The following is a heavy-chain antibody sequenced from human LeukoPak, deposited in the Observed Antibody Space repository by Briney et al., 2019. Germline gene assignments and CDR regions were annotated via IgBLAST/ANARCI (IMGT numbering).Heavy chain of an antibody. J-gene: IGHJ4*02. CDR1: GYTFTGYY. D-gene: IGHD3-22*01. Sequence: ASVKVSCKASGYTFTGYYMHWVRQAPGQGLEWMGWISPNSGGTNYAQKFQGRVTMTRDTSISTAYMELSRLRSDDTAVYYCARDRDYYGSIGYYYEGGSLDYWGQGTLVTVSS. CDR3: ARDRDYYGSIGYYYEGGSLDY. V-gene: IGHV1-2*02. CDR2: ISPNSGGT.